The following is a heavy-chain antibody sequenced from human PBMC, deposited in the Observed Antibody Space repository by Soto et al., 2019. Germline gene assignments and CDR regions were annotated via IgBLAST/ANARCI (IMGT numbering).Heavy chain of an antibody. J-gene: IGHJ4*02. D-gene: IGHD3-16*01. CDR2: IIPIFGTA. CDR3: AREVMITFGGVFDY. V-gene: IGHV1-69*13. CDR1: GGTFSSYA. Sequence: ASVKVSCKASGGTFSSYAISWVRQAPGQGLEWMGGIIPIFGTANYAQKFQGRVTITADESTSTAYMELSSLRSEDTAVYYCAREVMITFGGVFDYWGQGTLVTVSS.